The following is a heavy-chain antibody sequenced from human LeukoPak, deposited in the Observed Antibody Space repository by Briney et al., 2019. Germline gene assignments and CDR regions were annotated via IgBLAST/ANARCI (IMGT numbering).Heavy chain of an antibody. CDR1: GGSISSYY. D-gene: IGHD4-23*01. J-gene: IGHJ4*02. CDR3: AGGRDYGGKKGDY. CDR2: IYYSGST. Sequence: SETLSLTCTVSGGSISSYYWSWIRQPPGKGLEWIGYIYYSGSTNYNPSLKSRVTISVDTSKNQFSLKLSSVTAADTAVYYCAGGRDYGGKKGDYWGQGTLVTVSS. V-gene: IGHV4-59*08.